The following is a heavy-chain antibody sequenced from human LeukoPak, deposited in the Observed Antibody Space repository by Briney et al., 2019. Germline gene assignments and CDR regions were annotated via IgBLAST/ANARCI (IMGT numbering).Heavy chain of an antibody. CDR2: IIPILGIA. J-gene: IGHJ4*02. CDR3: ARDSSGYDSDYFDY. CDR1: GGTFSSYA. Sequence: ASVKVSCKTSGGTFSSYAISWVRQAPGQGLEWMGRIIPILGIANYAQKFQGRVTITADKSTSTAYMELSSLRSEDTAVYYCARDSSGYDSDYFDYWGQGTLVTVSS. D-gene: IGHD5-12*01. V-gene: IGHV1-69*04.